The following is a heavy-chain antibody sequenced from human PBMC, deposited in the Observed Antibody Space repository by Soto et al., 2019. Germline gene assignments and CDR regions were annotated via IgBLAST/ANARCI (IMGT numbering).Heavy chain of an antibody. D-gene: IGHD2-21*02. J-gene: IGHJ6*02. CDR3: ARGRRMVVVTATVSLNHYYGIDV. CDR1: GGTFSSYA. CDR2: IIPIFGTA. V-gene: IGHV1-69*01. Sequence: QVQLVQSGAEVKKPGSSVKVSCKASGGTFSSYAISWVRQAPGQGLEWMGGIIPIFGTANYAQKVQGRVTITEDESTSTAEMELSSRRCEDTAVYYCARGRRMVVVTATVSLNHYYGIDVCGQGTTVTVS.